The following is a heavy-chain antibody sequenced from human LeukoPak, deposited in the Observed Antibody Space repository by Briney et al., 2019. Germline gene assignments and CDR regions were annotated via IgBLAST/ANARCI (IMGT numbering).Heavy chain of an antibody. D-gene: IGHD3-22*01. V-gene: IGHV3-48*04. CDR3: AKGGSLYDSSDAFDI. J-gene: IGHJ3*02. CDR2: ISSGSSSI. Sequence: GGSLRLSCAASGFTFSIYSMNWVRQAPGKGPEWVSFISSGSSSIYYADSVKGRFTISRDNAKNSLYLQMNSLRAEDTALYYCAKGGSLYDSSDAFDIWGQGTMVTVSS. CDR1: GFTFSIYS.